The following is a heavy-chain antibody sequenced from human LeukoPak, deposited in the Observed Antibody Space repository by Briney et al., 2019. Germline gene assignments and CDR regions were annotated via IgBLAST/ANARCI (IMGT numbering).Heavy chain of an antibody. CDR2: IIPIFGIA. V-gene: IGHV1-69*10. CDR3: ARDRGRITMVRGVIGLGMDV. Sequence: PSLSLSSTASGGTFTSYAISWVPQAPGQGLGWMGGIIPIFGIANYAQKFQGRVTITAEKSTSTAYMELSSLRSDDTAVYYCARDRGRITMVRGVIGLGMDVWGQGTTVTVSS. J-gene: IGHJ6*02. D-gene: IGHD3-10*01. CDR1: GGTFTSYA.